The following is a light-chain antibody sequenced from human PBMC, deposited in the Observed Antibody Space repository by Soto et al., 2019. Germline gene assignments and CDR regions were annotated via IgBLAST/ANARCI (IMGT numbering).Light chain of an antibody. CDR2: GNS. V-gene: IGLV1-40*01. Sequence: QSVLTQPPSVSGAPGQRVTISCTGSSSNIGAGYDVHWYQQLPGTAPKLLIYGNSDRPSGVPDRFSGSKSGTSASLAITGRLAEDEADYYCRSYDGSLSIWVFGGGTKVTVL. CDR1: SSNIGAGYD. J-gene: IGLJ3*02. CDR3: RSYDGSLSIWV.